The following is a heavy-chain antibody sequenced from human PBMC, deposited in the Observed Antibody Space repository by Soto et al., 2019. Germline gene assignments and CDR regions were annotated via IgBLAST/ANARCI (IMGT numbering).Heavy chain of an antibody. V-gene: IGHV4-61*01. D-gene: IGHD2-15*01. CDR2: IYYSGST. Sequence: SETLSLTCTVSGGSVSSGSYYWSWIRQPPGKGLEWIGYIYYSGSTNYNPSLKSRVTISVDTSKNQFSLKLSSVTAADTAVYYCARVVGDGDNFLYYYYGMDVWGQGTTVTVSS. J-gene: IGHJ6*02. CDR1: GGSVSSGSYY. CDR3: ARVVGDGDNFLYYYYGMDV.